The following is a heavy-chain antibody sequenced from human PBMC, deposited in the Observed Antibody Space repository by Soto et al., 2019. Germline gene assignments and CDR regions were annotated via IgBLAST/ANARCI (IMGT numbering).Heavy chain of an antibody. CDR3: AKDRRDCSRTSCGNLDY. CDR2: ITWNSGII. J-gene: IGHJ4*02. V-gene: IGHV3-9*01. Sequence: GGSLRLSCAASGFTFDDYAMHWVRQAPGKGLEWVSGITWNSGIIGYADSVKGRITISRDNAKNSLYLQMNSLRVEDTALYYCAKDRRDCSRTSCGNLDYWGQGTLVTVSS. CDR1: GFTFDDYA. D-gene: IGHD2-2*01.